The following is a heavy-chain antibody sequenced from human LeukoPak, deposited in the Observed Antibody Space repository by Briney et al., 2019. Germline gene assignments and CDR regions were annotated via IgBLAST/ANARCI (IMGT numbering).Heavy chain of an antibody. CDR2: ISGSGGST. D-gene: IGHD3-22*01. J-gene: IGHJ6*03. Sequence: PGGSLRLSCAASGFTFSSYAMSWVRQAPGKGLEWVSAISGSGGSTYHADSVKGRFTISRDNSKNTLYLQMNSLRAEDTAVYYCAKQYYYDSSGHTVYYYYYMDVWGKGTTVTVSS. CDR1: GFTFSSYA. V-gene: IGHV3-23*01. CDR3: AKQYYYDSSGHTVYYYYYMDV.